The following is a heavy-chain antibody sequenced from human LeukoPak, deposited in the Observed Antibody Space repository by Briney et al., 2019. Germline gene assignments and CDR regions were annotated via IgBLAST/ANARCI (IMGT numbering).Heavy chain of an antibody. J-gene: IGHJ3*02. D-gene: IGHD5-12*01. CDR2: IYPGDSDT. Sequence: GESLKISCKGSGYSFTSYWIGWVRQMPGKGLEWMGIIYPGDSDTRYSPSFQGQVTISADKSISTAYLQWSSLKASDTAMYYCARIGYSGYEPNDAFDIWGQGTMVTVSS. CDR1: GYSFTSYW. CDR3: ARIGYSGYEPNDAFDI. V-gene: IGHV5-51*01.